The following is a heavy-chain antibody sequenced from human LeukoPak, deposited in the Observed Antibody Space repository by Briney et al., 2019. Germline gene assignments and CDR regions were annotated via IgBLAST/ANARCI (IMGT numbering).Heavy chain of an antibody. CDR2: ISAYNGNT. V-gene: IGHV1-18*01. J-gene: IGHJ4*02. CDR3: ARDRRFEGVLLWFGELLSPSHFDY. Sequence: GASVKVSCKASGYTFTSYGISWVRQAPGQGLEWMGWISAYNGNTNYAQKLQGRVTMTTDTSTSTAYMELRSLRSDDTAVYYCARDRRFEGVLLWFGELLSPSHFDYWGQGTLVTVSS. CDR1: GYTFTSYG. D-gene: IGHD3-10*01.